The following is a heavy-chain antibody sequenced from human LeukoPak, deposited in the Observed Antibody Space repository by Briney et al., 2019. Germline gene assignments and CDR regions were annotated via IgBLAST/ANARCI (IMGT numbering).Heavy chain of an antibody. CDR1: GLTISSSG. D-gene: IGHD1-1*01. V-gene: IGHV3-23*01. CDR2: ISGSGDRT. J-gene: IGHJ3*02. CDR3: ARNGFNDRSGDNDGFDM. Sequence: GGSLRLSCAASGLTISSSGMSWVRQAPGKGLEWVSAISGSGDRTHYADSVRGRFTISRDTSKETLYLQMNSLRADDTAVYYCARNGFNDRSGDNDGFDMWGQGTMVTVSS.